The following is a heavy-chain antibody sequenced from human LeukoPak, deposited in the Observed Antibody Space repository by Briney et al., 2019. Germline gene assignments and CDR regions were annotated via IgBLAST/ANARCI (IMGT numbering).Heavy chain of an antibody. J-gene: IGHJ4*02. CDR1: GGPLSSSSYY. V-gene: IGHV4-39*01. CDR3: AGQSSSGSY. CDR2: IYYSGST. Sequence: PSETLSLTCTVSGGPLSSSSYYWGWIRQPPGKGLEWIGSIYYSGSTYYNPSLKSRVTISVDTSKNQFSLKLSSVTAADTAVYYCAGQSSSGSYWGQGTLVTVSS. D-gene: IGHD1-26*01.